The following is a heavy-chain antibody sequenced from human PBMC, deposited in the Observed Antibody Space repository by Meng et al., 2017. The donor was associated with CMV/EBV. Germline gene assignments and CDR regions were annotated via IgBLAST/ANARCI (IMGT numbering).Heavy chain of an antibody. CDR1: GGSFSGYY. CDR2: INHSGST. Sequence: QVPLEPAGGGPLEPSETLSPTLAFYGGSFSGYYWSWIRQPPRKGLEWIGEINHSGSTNYNPSLKSRVTISVDTSKNQFSLKLSSVTAADTAVYYCARGGIAAAGPFDYWGQGTLVTVSS. V-gene: IGHV4-34*01. D-gene: IGHD6-13*01. J-gene: IGHJ4*02. CDR3: ARGGIAAAGPFDY.